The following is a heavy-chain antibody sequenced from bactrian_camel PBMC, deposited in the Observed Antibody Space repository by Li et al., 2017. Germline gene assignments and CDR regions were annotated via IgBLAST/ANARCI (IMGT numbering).Heavy chain of an antibody. Sequence: HVQLVESGGGSVQAGGSLRLRCAISEATSSTYCMGWVRQAPGKERERVAIIDNSFGTSYADSVKGRFTISKDGAKKTLYLEMNSLTPGDTAMYYCTARYEFGLGACRGVGGLGFWGQGTQVTVS. J-gene: IGHJ6*01. CDR3: TARYEFGLGACRGVGGLGF. V-gene: IGHV3S26*01. CDR2: IDNSFGT. D-gene: IGHD1*01. CDR1: EATSSTYC.